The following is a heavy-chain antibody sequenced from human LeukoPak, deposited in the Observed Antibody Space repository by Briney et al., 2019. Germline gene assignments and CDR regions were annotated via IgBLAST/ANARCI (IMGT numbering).Heavy chain of an antibody. CDR2: IYTSGST. CDR1: GGSISSGSYY. J-gene: IGHJ4*02. V-gene: IGHV4-61*02. CDR3: ARDRPTVGFDY. Sequence: SQTLSLTCTVSGGSISSGSYYWSWIRQPAGKGLEWIGRIYTSGSTNYNPSPKSRVTISVDTSKNQFSLKLSSVTAADTAVYYCARDRPTVGFDYWGQGTLVTVSS. D-gene: IGHD4-23*01.